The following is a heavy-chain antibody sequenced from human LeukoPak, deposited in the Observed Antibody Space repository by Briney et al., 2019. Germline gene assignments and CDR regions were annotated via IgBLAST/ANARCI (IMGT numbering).Heavy chain of an antibody. CDR3: ATGGDSGYRPAAFDI. J-gene: IGHJ3*02. V-gene: IGHV4-34*01. CDR2: INHSGST. CDR1: GVSFSGYY. D-gene: IGHD5-12*01. Sequence: PSETLSLTCAVYGVSFSGYYWSWIRQPPGKGLEWIGEINHSGSTNYNPSLKSRVTISIDTSKNQFSLKLTSVTAADTAVYYCATGGDSGYRPAAFDIWGQGTMVTVSS.